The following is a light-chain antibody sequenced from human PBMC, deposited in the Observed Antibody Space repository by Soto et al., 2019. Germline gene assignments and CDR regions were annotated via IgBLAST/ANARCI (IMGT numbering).Light chain of an antibody. Sequence: QSVLTQAPSVSAAPGQRVTISCSGSASNIGNNSVSWYQQLPGAAPKLLIYDDNNRPSGIPDRFSGSKSGTSATLGITGLQTGDEADYYCGTWDTSLPACVFGPGTKVTVL. CDR2: DDN. CDR3: GTWDTSLPACV. V-gene: IGLV1-51*01. CDR1: ASNIGNNS. J-gene: IGLJ1*01.